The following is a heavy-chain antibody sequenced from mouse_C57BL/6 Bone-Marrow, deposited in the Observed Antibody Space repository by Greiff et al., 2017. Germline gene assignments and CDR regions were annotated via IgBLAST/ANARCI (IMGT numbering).Heavy chain of an antibody. V-gene: IGHV1-75*01. CDR2: IFPGSGST. CDR3: ARGGYYGSSYAWFAY. CDR1: GYTFTDYY. Sequence: QVQLQQSGPELVKPGASVKISCKASGYTFTDYYINWVKQRPGQGLEWIGWIFPGSGSTYYNEKFKGKATLTVDKSSSTAYMLLSSLTSEDSAVYFCARGGYYGSSYAWFAYWGQGTLVTVSA. J-gene: IGHJ3*01. D-gene: IGHD1-1*01.